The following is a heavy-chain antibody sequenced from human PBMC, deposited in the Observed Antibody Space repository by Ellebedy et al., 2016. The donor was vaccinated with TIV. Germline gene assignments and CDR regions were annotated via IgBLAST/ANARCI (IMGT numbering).Heavy chain of an antibody. V-gene: IGHV3-21*01. D-gene: IGHD2-2*01. CDR2: ISSSSSYI. CDR3: ASTRSSTRPFDY. CDR1: GFTFSSYS. J-gene: IGHJ4*02. Sequence: GGSLRLSCAASGFTFSSYSMNWVRQAPGKGLEWVSSISSSSSYIYYADSVKGRFTISRDNAKNSLYLQMNSLRAEDTAVYYCASTRSSTRPFDYWGQGTLVTVSS.